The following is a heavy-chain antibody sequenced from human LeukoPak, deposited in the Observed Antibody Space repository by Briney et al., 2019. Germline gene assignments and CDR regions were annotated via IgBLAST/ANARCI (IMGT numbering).Heavy chain of an antibody. CDR3: ARLGGYYYDSSGYWNWFDP. J-gene: IGHJ5*02. D-gene: IGHD3-22*01. CDR1: GYSFTSYW. Sequence: GESLKISCKGSGYSFTSYWIGWVRQMPGKGLEWMGIIYPGDSDTRYSPSFQGQVTISADKSISTAYLQWSSLKASDTAMYYCARLGGYYYDSSGYWNWFDPWGQGTLVTVSS. CDR2: IYPGDSDT. V-gene: IGHV5-51*01.